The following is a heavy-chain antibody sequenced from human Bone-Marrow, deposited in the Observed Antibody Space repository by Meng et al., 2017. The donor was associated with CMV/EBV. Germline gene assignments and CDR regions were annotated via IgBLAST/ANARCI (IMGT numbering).Heavy chain of an antibody. CDR2: IYWNDDK. CDR1: LGTSGGG. J-gene: IGHJ5*02. CDR3: ALGLGCCSGGSCYVFDP. V-gene: IGHV2-5*01. Sequence: LGTSGGGVSWIRQPPGTALEWLALIYWNDDKRYSPSLKSRLTITKDTSKNQVVLTMTNMDPVDTATYYCALGLGCCSGGSCYVFDPWGQGTLVTVSS. D-gene: IGHD2-15*01.